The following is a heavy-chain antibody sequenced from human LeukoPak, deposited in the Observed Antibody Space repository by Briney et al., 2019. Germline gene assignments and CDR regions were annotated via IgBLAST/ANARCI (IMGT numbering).Heavy chain of an antibody. V-gene: IGHV3-23*01. CDR3: AKTPREWRLYYYYYMDV. CDR2: ISGSGGST. CDR1: GFTLSSYA. Sequence: GGSLRLSCAASGFTLSSYAMSWVRQAPGKGLEWVSAISGSGGSTYYADSVKGRFTISRDNSKNTLYLQMNSLRAEDTAVYYCAKTPREWRLYYYYYMDVWGKGTTVTVSS. J-gene: IGHJ6*03. D-gene: IGHD3-3*01.